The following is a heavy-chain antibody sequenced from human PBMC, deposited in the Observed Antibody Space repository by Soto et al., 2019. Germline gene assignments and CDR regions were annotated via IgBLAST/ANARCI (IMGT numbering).Heavy chain of an antibody. CDR2: IAASRSYI. CDR1: GFTFSSYS. J-gene: IGHJ6*02. Sequence: GGSLRLSCAASGFTFSSYSMNWFRQAPGKGLEWVSSIAASRSYIYYADSVKGRFTISRDNAKNSLYLQLNSLRAEDTAVYYCARKGYGDYGGMDVWGQGTTVTVS. CDR3: ARKGYGDYGGMDV. D-gene: IGHD4-17*01. V-gene: IGHV3-21*01.